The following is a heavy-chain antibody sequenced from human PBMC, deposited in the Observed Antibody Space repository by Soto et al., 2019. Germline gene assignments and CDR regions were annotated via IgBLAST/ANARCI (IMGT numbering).Heavy chain of an antibody. CDR1: GYNFATYG. J-gene: IGHJ4*02. Sequence: QVQLVQSGAEVEKPGASVKVSCKASGYNFATYGISWVRQAPGQGLEWMGWINPANGNTNYAQKFRARTTLTSDTSTNTVYMDLRGLRSDDAAVYFCARTPILPERGLDSWGQGTLVSVSS. V-gene: IGHV1-18*01. CDR2: INPANGNT. D-gene: IGHD3-9*01. CDR3: ARTPILPERGLDS.